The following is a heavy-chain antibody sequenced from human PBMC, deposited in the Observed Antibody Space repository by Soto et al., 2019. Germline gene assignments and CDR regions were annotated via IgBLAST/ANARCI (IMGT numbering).Heavy chain of an antibody. D-gene: IGHD3-16*02. J-gene: IGHJ4*02. CDR2: IKQDGSEK. V-gene: IGHV3-7*05. Sequence: GGSLRLSCAASGFTFSSYWMSWVRQAPGKGLEWVANIKQDGSEKYYGDSVKGRFTISRDNAKNSLYLQMNSLRAEDTAVYYCARDRFGDYVWGSYRYTPNYFDYWGQGTLVTVSS. CDR1: GFTFSSYW. CDR3: ARDRFGDYVWGSYRYTPNYFDY.